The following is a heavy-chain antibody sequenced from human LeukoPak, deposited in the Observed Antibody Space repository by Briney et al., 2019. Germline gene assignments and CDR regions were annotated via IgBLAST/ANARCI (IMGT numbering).Heavy chain of an antibody. CDR2: IYYSGST. Sequence: SETLSLTRTVSGGSISSGGYYWSWIRQHPGKGLEWIGYIYYSGSTYYNPSLKSRVTISVDTSKNQFSLKLSSVTAADTAVYYCARITVAGSISTFDYWGQGTLVTVSS. CDR3: ARITVAGSISTFDY. J-gene: IGHJ4*02. D-gene: IGHD6-19*01. V-gene: IGHV4-31*03. CDR1: GGSISSGGYY.